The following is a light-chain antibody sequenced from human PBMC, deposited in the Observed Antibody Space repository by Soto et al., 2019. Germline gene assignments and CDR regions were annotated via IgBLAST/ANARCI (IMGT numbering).Light chain of an antibody. CDR2: KAS. J-gene: IGKJ1*01. CDR1: QSISSW. Sequence: DIQMTQSPSTLSASVGDRVTITCLASQSISSWLAWYQQKPGKAPKLLIYKASSLESGVPSRFSGSGSGTEFSLTISSLQSDDAATYYCQQYNSISRTFGQGTKVEIK. CDR3: QQYNSISRT. V-gene: IGKV1-5*03.